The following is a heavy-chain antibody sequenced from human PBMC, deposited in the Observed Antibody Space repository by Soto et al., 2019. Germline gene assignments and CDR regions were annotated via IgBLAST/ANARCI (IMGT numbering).Heavy chain of an antibody. J-gene: IGHJ4*02. Sequence: PGGSLRLCCASCRFIFSSYWMSWVSQAPGKGLEWVANINQDANEKYYVDTMKGRFTISRDNGKNSLYLQLNSLRAEDTAVYYCARVHSSSYHYFDYWGQGTVVTVSS. CDR1: RFIFSSYW. V-gene: IGHV3-7*02. CDR2: INQDANEK. D-gene: IGHD6-13*01. CDR3: ARVHSSSYHYFDY.